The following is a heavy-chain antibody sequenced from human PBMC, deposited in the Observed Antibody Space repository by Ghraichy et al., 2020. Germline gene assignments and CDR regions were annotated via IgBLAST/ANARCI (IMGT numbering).Heavy chain of an antibody. D-gene: IGHD1-26*01. CDR2: INPKSGGA. J-gene: IGHJ4*02. V-gene: IGHV1-2*02. Sequence: ASVKVSCKASGYTFRAYYMHWVRQAPGQGLEWMGWINPKSGGASYAQKFQGRVTMTSDTSITTGYMELSRLRSDDTAMYYCARVVEGADWESALYFFDYWGQGTLVTVSS. CDR1: GYTFRAYY. CDR3: ARVVEGADWESALYFFDY.